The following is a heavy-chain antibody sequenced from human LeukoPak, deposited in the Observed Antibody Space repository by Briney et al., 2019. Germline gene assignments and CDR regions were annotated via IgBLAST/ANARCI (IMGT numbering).Heavy chain of an antibody. J-gene: IGHJ4*02. CDR3: ATYRQVLLPFES. V-gene: IGHV3-23*01. CDR2: IFPSGDEI. Sequence: GGSLRLSCAASGFTFSSYEMNWVRQAPGKGLEWVSSIFPSGDEIHYADSVRGRFTISRDNSKSTLSLQMNSLRAEDTAIYYCATYRQVLLPFESWGQGTLVTVSS. CDR1: GFTFSSYE. D-gene: IGHD2-8*02.